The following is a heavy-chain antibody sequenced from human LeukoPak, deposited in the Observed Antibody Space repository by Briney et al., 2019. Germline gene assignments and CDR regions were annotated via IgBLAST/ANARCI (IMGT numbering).Heavy chain of an antibody. CDR1: GGTFSSYA. D-gene: IGHD3-9*01. Sequence: SVKVSCKASGGTFSSYAISWVRQAPGQGLEWMGGIIPIFGTANYAQKFQGRVTITADESTSTAYMELSNLRSEDTAVYYCARTAYFDRGAYYYYYYMDVWGKGTTVTISS. J-gene: IGHJ6*03. V-gene: IGHV1-69*13. CDR2: IIPIFGTA. CDR3: ARTAYFDRGAYYYYYYMDV.